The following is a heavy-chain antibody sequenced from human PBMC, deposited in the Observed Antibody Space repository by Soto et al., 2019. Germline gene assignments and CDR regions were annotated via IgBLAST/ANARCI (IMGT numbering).Heavy chain of an antibody. V-gene: IGHV3-21*01. D-gene: IGHD5-18*01. J-gene: IGHJ6*02. CDR2: ISSSSSYI. Sequence: GESLKVSCSASGFTFSSYSMNWVRQAPGKGLEWVSSISSSSSYIYYADSVKGRFTISRDNAKNSLYLQMNSLRAEDTAVYYCARVGPDTAMVQGYYYYYGMDVWGQGTTVTVSS. CDR1: GFTFSSYS. CDR3: ARVGPDTAMVQGYYYYYGMDV.